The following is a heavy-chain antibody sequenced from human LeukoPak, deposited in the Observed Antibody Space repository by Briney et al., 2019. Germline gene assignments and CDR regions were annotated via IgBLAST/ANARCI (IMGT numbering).Heavy chain of an antibody. J-gene: IGHJ4*02. CDR3: AKDYVLLWFGELSPHSYFDY. CDR2: IRYDGSNK. D-gene: IGHD3-10*01. Sequence: GGSLRLSCAASGFTFSSYGMHWVRQTPGKGLEWVAFIRYDGSNKYYAHSVKGRFTISRDNSKNTLYLQMNSLRAEDTAVYYCAKDYVLLWFGELSPHSYFDYWGQGTLVTVSS. V-gene: IGHV3-30*02. CDR1: GFTFSSYG.